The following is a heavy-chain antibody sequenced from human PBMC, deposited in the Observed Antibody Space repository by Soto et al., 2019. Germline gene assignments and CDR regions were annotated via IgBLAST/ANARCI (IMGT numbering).Heavy chain of an antibody. CDR1: GGSLSGYY. Sequence: SETLSLTCAVYGGSLSGYYWSWIRQPPGKALEWIGEINYSGNTNYNPSLKSRVTISVDTSKNQLFLNLTSVTAADTAMYYCARHHVRGRTIAGAAEFWGQGTLVT. D-gene: IGHD1-26*01. J-gene: IGHJ4*02. CDR2: INYSGNT. CDR3: ARHHVRGRTIAGAAEF. V-gene: IGHV4-34*01.